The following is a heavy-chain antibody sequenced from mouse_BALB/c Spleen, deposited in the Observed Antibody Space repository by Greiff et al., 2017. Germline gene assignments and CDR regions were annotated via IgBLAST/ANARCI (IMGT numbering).Heavy chain of an antibody. J-gene: IGHJ1*01. Sequence: EVMLVESGGGLVKPGGSLKLSCAASGFTFSSYAMSWVRQTPEKRLEWVATISSGGSYTYYPDSVKGRFTISRDNAKNTLYLQMSSLRSEDTAMYYCARMGSSWYFDVWGAGTTVTVSS. D-gene: IGHD1-1*01. CDR1: GFTFSSYA. V-gene: IGHV5-9-1*01. CDR2: ISSGGSYT. CDR3: ARMGSSWYFDV.